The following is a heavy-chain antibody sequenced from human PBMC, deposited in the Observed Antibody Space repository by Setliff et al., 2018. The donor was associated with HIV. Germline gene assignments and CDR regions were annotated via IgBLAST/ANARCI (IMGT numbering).Heavy chain of an antibody. D-gene: IGHD5-18*01. V-gene: IGHV3-74*01. J-gene: IGHJ2*01. CDR3: ARDVKGYIYGSTYWYFDL. CDR1: GFTFSSYW. CDR2: INSDGSST. Sequence: GGSLRLSCAASGFTFSSYWMYWVRQAPGKGLVWVSRINSDGSSTSYADSVKGRFTIPRDNAKNTLFLQMNSLRAEDTAVYYCARDVKGYIYGSTYWYFDLWGRGTLVTVSS.